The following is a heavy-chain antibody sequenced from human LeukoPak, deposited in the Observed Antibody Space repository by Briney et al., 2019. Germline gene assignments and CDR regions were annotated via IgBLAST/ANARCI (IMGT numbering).Heavy chain of an antibody. V-gene: IGHV1-8*03. CDR1: GYTFTSYD. CDR2: MNPNSGNT. CDR3: ARGTSGYSYGAARSSGRRYYYYYMDV. J-gene: IGHJ6*03. D-gene: IGHD5-18*01. Sequence: ASVKVSCKASGYTFTSYDINWVRQATGQGLEWMGWMNPNSGNTGYAQKFQGRVAITRNTSISTAYMELSSLRSEDTAVYYCARGTSGYSYGAARSSGRRYYYYYMDVWGKGTTVTVSS.